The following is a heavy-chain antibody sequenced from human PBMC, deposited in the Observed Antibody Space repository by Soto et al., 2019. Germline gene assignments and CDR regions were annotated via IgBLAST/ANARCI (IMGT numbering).Heavy chain of an antibody. D-gene: IGHD3-9*01. Sequence: PGGSLRLSCAASGFTFSNYEMNWVRQAPGKGLEWVSYISSSGSTIYYADSVKGRFTISRDNAKNSLYLQMNSLRAEDTAVYYCASGPYYDILTGYFQHWGQGTLVTVSS. V-gene: IGHV3-48*03. CDR2: ISSSGSTI. CDR1: GFTFSNYE. J-gene: IGHJ1*01. CDR3: ASGPYYDILTGYFQH.